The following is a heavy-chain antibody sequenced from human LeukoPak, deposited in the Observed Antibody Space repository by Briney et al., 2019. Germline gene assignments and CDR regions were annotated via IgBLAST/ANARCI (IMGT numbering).Heavy chain of an antibody. CDR1: GFTVSRYY. V-gene: IGHV3-66*01. D-gene: IGHD5-12*01. CDR2: FYIDCNT. CDR3: ARGGGYDFFDS. J-gene: IGHJ5*01. Sequence: PVRSLRLSCAASGFTVSRYYMSWVRQAPGEGVDLVSVFYIDCNTYYAGSVRIRFTISKDNSKKTVYLEMNSLRAEDTAVYYCARGGGYDFFDSWGQGTLVTVSS.